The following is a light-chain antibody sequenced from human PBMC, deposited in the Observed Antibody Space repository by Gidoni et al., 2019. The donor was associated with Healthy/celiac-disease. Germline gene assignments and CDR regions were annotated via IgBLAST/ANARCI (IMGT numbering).Light chain of an antibody. V-gene: IGLV2-14*01. Sequence: QSALTQPASVSGSPGQSITISCTGTSSDIGDYKYVSWYQQYPDKAPKLMIYDVGNRPSGVSDRFSGSKSGNTASLTISGLQAEDEADYYCSSYTSSTTLLFGTGTKVTVL. CDR3: SSYTSSTTLL. CDR2: DVG. CDR1: SSDIGDYKY. J-gene: IGLJ1*01.